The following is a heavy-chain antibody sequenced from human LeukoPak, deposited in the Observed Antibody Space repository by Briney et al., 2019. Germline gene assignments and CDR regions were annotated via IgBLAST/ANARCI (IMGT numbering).Heavy chain of an antibody. CDR1: GFTFTNAW. CDR2: IKSNPDGGTA. V-gene: IGHV3-15*01. Sequence: SGGSLRLSCAASGFTFTNAWMSWVRQAPGTGLEWVGRIKSNPDGGTADFAAPVKGRFSISRDGSKSTLYLQMNSLKTEDTAVYYCTTRLLQQLVPYFDYWGQGVLVTVSS. D-gene: IGHD6-13*01. CDR3: TTRLLQQLVPYFDY. J-gene: IGHJ4*02.